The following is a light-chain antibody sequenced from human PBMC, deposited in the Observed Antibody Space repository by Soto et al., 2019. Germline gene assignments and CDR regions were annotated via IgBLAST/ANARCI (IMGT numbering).Light chain of an antibody. V-gene: IGKV1-5*01. Sequence: DIQMTQSPSTLSASVGDRVTITCRASQSISSWLAGYQQKPGKAPKLLIYDASSLESGVPSRFSGSGSGTEFTLTINSLQPDDFATYYCQQYNSYSEAFGQGTKVDIK. CDR1: QSISSW. CDR3: QQYNSYSEA. CDR2: DAS. J-gene: IGKJ1*01.